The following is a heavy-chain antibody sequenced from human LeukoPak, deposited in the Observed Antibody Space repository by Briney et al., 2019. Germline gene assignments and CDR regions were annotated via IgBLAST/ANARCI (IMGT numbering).Heavy chain of an antibody. V-gene: IGHV3-23*01. J-gene: IGHJ4*02. CDR1: GFTFGRYA. Sequence: GGSLRLSCAASGFTFGRYAMSWVRQAPGKGLKWVSAISGSGGSTYYTESVKGRFTISRDNSKNTLFLQANSLRAEDTAVYFCAIRTGRGTFDYWGQGTLVTVSS. CDR3: AIRTGRGTFDY. D-gene: IGHD1-26*01. CDR2: ISGSGGST.